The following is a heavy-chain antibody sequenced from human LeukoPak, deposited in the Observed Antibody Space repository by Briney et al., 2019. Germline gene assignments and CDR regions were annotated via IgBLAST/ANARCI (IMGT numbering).Heavy chain of an antibody. V-gene: IGHV3-23*01. CDR2: ISGSGGST. CDR1: GFTFSSYA. Sequence: PGGSLRLSRAASGFTFSSYAMSWVRQAPGKGLEWVSGISGSGGSTDYADSVKGRFTISRDNSKNTLYLKMNSLRAEDSAVYYCAKPRDSGGSWGYDYWGQGTLVTVSS. J-gene: IGHJ4*02. D-gene: IGHD2-15*01. CDR3: AKPRDSGGSWGYDY.